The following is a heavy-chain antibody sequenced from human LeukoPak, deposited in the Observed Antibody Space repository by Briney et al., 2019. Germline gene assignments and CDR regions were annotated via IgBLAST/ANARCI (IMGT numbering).Heavy chain of an antibody. J-gene: IGHJ4*02. CDR3: ARDRRNYDFWSGYPLDY. CDR2: ISAYNGNT. Sequence: VSATVSCKASGYTFTSYGISWVRQAPRQGLEWMGWISAYNGNTNYAQKLQGRVTMTTDTSTSTAYMELRSLRSDDTAVYYCARDRRNYDFWSGYPLDYWGQGTLLTVSS. D-gene: IGHD3-3*01. V-gene: IGHV1-18*01. CDR1: GYTFTSYG.